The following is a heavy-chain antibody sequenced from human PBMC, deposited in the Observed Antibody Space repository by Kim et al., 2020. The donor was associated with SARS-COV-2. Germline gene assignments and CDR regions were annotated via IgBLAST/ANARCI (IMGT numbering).Heavy chain of an antibody. Sequence: ASVKVSCKASGYTFTSYAMHWVRQAPGQRLEWMGWINAGNGNTKYSQKFQGRVTITRDTSASTAYMELSSLRSEDTAVYYCARGSYYYDSSGYQHFQHWGQGTLVTVSS. D-gene: IGHD3-22*01. CDR1: GYTFTSYA. V-gene: IGHV1-3*01. J-gene: IGHJ1*01. CDR2: INAGNGNT. CDR3: ARGSYYYDSSGYQHFQH.